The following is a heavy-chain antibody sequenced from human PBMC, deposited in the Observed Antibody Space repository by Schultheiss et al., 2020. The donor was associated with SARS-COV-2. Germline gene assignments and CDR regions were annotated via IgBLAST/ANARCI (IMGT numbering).Heavy chain of an antibody. CDR2: ISSSSSTI. CDR1: GFTFSSYS. V-gene: IGHV3-48*04. CDR3: ARGGDDFWSGYFAYYMDV. Sequence: GGSLRLSCAASGFTFSSYSMNWVRQAPGKGLEWVSYISSSSSTIYYADSVKGRFTISRDNAKNSLYLQMNSLRAEDTAVYYCARGGDDFWSGYFAYYMDVWGKGTTVTVSS. J-gene: IGHJ6*03. D-gene: IGHD3-3*01.